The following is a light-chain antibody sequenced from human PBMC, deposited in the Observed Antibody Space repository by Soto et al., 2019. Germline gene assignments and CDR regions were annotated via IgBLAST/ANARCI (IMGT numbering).Light chain of an antibody. CDR2: EVS. Sequence: QSALTQPASVSGSPGQSITISCTGTSSDVGGYNYVSWYQQHPGKATKLMSYEVSNRPSGVSNRFSGSKSGNTASLTNSGLQAEDEADYYCSSYTSSSTLVYGGGTKLTVL. CDR3: SSYTSSSTLV. CDR1: SSDVGGYNY. J-gene: IGLJ2*01. V-gene: IGLV2-14*01.